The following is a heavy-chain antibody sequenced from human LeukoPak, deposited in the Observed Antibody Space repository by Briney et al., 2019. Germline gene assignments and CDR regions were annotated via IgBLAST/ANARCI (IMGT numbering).Heavy chain of an antibody. V-gene: IGHV4-38-2*02. CDR1: GYSISSGYY. CDR2: IYHSGST. Sequence: PSETLSLTCTVSGYSISSGYYWGWIRQPPGQGLEWIGSIYHSGSTYYNPSLKSRVAISIDTSKNYFSLKVNSVTAADTAVYYCARGLVESGHAWFDPWGQGTLVTVSS. CDR3: ARGLVESGHAWFDP. J-gene: IGHJ5*02. D-gene: IGHD2-2*01.